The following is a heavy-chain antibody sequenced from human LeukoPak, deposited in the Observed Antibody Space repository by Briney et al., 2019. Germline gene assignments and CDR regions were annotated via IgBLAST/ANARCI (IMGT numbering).Heavy chain of an antibody. J-gene: IGHJ4*02. CDR3: AKEITYYYGSGSSTFDY. Sequence: GRSLRLSCAASGFTFDDYAMHWVRQAPGKGLEWVSGISWNSGSIGYADSVKGRFTISRDNAKNSLYLQMNSLRAEDMALYYCAKEITYYYGSGSSTFDYWGQGTLVTVSS. V-gene: IGHV3-9*03. D-gene: IGHD3-10*01. CDR2: ISWNSGSI. CDR1: GFTFDDYA.